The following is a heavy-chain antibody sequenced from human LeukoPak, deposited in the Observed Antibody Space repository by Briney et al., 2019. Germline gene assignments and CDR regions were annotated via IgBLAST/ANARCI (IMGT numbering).Heavy chain of an antibody. CDR2: ISSSSSYI. J-gene: IGHJ4*02. CDR1: GFTFSSYS. CDR3: ARGWDDGGHHFRDDY. V-gene: IGHV3-21*01. D-gene: IGHD4-23*01. Sequence: GGSLRLSCAASGFTFSSYSMNWVRQAPGKGLEWVSSISSSSSYIYSADSVKGRFTISRDNAKNSLYLQMNSLRAEATAVYSCARGWDDGGHHFRDDYWGQGTLVTVSS.